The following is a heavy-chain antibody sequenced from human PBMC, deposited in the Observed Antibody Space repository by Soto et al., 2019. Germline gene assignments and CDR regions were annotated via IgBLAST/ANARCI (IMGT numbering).Heavy chain of an antibody. D-gene: IGHD6-13*01. CDR2: IIPIFGTA. Sequence: QVQLVQSGAEVKKPGSSVKVSCKASGGTFSSYAISWVRQAPGQGLEWMGGIIPIFGTANYAQKFQGRVTITADKATSTAYMELSSLRSEDTAVYYCASFRYSSPEDYYYYYGMDVWGQGTTVTVSS. CDR1: GGTFSSYA. J-gene: IGHJ6*02. CDR3: ASFRYSSPEDYYYYYGMDV. V-gene: IGHV1-69*06.